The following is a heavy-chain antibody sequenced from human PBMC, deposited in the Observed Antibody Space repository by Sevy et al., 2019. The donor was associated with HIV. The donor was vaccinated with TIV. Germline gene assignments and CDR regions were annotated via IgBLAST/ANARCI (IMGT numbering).Heavy chain of an antibody. V-gene: IGHV3-23*01. CDR1: GFMFSSYA. CDR3: AKNPALGSYYYMDV. Sequence: GGSLRLSCAVSGFMFSSYAMSWVRQAPGKGLEWVSSVSGSGASTYYADSVKGRFTISRDNSKNSLYLQMCGLRVEDTAVYDCAKNPALGSYYYMDVWGKGTTVTVSS. J-gene: IGHJ6*03. CDR2: VSGSGAST. D-gene: IGHD1-26*01.